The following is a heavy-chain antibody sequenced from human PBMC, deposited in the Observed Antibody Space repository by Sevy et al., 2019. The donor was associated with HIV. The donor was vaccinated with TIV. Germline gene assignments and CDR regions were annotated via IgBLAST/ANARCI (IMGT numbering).Heavy chain of an antibody. CDR1: GITFSDHY. D-gene: IGHD3-22*01. J-gene: IGHJ6*02. V-gene: IGHV3-11*01. CDR2: ITNSGTTK. CDR3: VRDSPYTSDDHWYFGIDV. Sequence: LGGSLRRSCAAAGITFSDHYMSWIRQAPGKGLEWVAYITNSGTTKYYADSVKGRFTIARDNARNSLYLQMNSLTADAAAVYYCVRDSPYTSDDHWYFGIDVWGQGTTVTVSS.